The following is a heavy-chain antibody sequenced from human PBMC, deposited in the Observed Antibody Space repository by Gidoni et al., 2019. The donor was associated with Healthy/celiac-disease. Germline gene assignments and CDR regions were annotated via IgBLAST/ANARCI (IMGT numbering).Heavy chain of an antibody. CDR1: GGSISSGSYY. Sequence: QVQLQESGPGLVKPSQTLSLTCTVSGGSISSGSYYWSWIRQPAGKGLEWIGRIYTSGSTNYNPSLKSRVTISVDTSKNQFSLKLSSVTAADTAVYYCARGVRFLDDSSGYYRLEVGPHWYFDLWGRGTLVTVSS. V-gene: IGHV4-61*02. J-gene: IGHJ2*01. D-gene: IGHD3-22*01. CDR2: IYTSGST. CDR3: ARGVRFLDDSSGYYRLEVGPHWYFDL.